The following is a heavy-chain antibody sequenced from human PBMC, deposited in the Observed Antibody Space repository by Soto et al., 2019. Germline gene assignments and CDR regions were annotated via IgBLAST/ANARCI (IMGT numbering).Heavy chain of an antibody. Sequence: WIRQSPSRGLEWLGRTYYRSKWYNDYAVSVKSRITINPDTSKNQFSLQLNSVAPEDTAVYYCARDRWFGAARPYYYYGMDVWGQGTTVTVSS. V-gene: IGHV6-1*01. CDR2: TYYRSKWYN. J-gene: IGHJ6*02. D-gene: IGHD6-6*01. CDR3: ARDRWFGAARPYYYYGMDV.